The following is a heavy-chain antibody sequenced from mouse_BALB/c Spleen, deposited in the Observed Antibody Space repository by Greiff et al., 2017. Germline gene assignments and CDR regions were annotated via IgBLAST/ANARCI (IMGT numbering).Heavy chain of an antibody. CDR1: GYSFTGYT. V-gene: IGHV1S135*01. Sequence: EVQLQQSGPELVKPGASMKISCKASGYSFTGYTMNWVKQSHGKNLEWIGLINPYNGGTSYNQKFKGKATLTVDKSSSTAYMQLKSLTSEDSAVYYCARDYYGSSYGYFDYWGQGTTLTVSS. D-gene: IGHD1-1*01. J-gene: IGHJ2*01. CDR2: INPYNGGT. CDR3: ARDYYGSSYGYFDY.